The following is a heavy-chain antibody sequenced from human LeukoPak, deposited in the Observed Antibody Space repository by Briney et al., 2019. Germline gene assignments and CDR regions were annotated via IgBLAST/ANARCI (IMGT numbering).Heavy chain of an antibody. CDR3: ARGAIVGANFDY. Sequence: PGGSLRLSCADSGFTFGRYWMHWVRQAPGKGLVWASHITTDGSGISYADSVKGRFTISRDNAKNTLYLQMNSLRAEDTAVYYCARGAIVGANFDYWGQGTLVTVSS. D-gene: IGHD1-26*01. J-gene: IGHJ4*02. CDR2: ITTDGSGI. CDR1: GFTFGRYW. V-gene: IGHV3-74*01.